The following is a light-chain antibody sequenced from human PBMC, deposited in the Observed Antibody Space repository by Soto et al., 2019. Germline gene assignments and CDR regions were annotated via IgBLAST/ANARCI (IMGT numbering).Light chain of an antibody. CDR1: SSNNGSNH. J-gene: IGLJ1*01. Sequence: SGLTQPPPASGTPGKGVTISCSGSSSNNGSNHVYWYQQLPGAAPKLLIYNNSQRPSGVPDRFSASKSGTSAALAIRGLRSDDEADDYCSSWDGSRSGYVFGGGTKVTAL. CDR2: NNS. V-gene: IGLV1-47*02. CDR3: SSWDGSRSGYV.